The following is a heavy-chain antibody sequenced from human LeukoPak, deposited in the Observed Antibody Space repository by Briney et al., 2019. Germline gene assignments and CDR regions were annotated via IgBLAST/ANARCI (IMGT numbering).Heavy chain of an antibody. V-gene: IGHV3-74*01. CDR2: MNADGTTT. CDR3: ARDYYDSLSD. J-gene: IGHJ4*02. D-gene: IGHD3-22*01. CDR1: GSTFSTYW. Sequence: QPGGSLRLSCAASGSTFSTYWMHWVRQGPGKGLVWVSRMNADGTTTRYADSVKGRFTISRDNAKNTLYLQMNSPRAEDTAVYYCARDYYDSLSDWGQGTLVTVSS.